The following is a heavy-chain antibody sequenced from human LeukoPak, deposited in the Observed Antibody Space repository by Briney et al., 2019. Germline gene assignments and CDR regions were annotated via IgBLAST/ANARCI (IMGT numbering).Heavy chain of an antibody. CDR3: AKTIEYSSSGEVAYFDY. V-gene: IGHV3-23*01. J-gene: IGHJ4*02. CDR1: GFTFSSYA. CDR2: ISGSGGST. D-gene: IGHD6-6*01. Sequence: PGGSLRLSCAASGFTFSSYAMNWVRQAPGKGLEWVSAISGSGGSTYYADSVKGRFTISRDNSKNTLYLQMNSLRAEDTAVYYCAKTIEYSSSGEVAYFDYWGQGTLVTVSS.